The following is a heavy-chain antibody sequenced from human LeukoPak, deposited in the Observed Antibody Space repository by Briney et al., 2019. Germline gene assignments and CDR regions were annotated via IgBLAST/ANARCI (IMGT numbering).Heavy chain of an antibody. CDR3: ASLRRDGYNYYTYYYYYMDV. CDR2: XNHSXST. Sequence: XNHSXSTNYNPSLKSRVTISVDTSKNQFSLKLSSVTAADTAVYYCASLRRDGYNYYTYYYYYMDVWGKGTTVTVSS. D-gene: IGHD5-24*01. J-gene: IGHJ6*03. V-gene: IGHV4-34*01.